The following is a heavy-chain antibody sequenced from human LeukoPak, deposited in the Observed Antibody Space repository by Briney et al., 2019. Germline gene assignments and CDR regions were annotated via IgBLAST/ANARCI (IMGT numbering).Heavy chain of an antibody. J-gene: IGHJ4*02. CDR3: ARDIPSGFYTPDY. Sequence: GGSLRLSCVASRFTFSDYLMSWVRQAPGMGLEWVANIETDRDEKNYVDSVKGRFTISRDNARNSLYLQMNSLRVEDTAVYYCARDIPSGFYTPDYWGRGTLVTVSS. CDR1: RFTFSDYL. V-gene: IGHV3-7*01. D-gene: IGHD5-12*01. CDR2: IETDRDEK.